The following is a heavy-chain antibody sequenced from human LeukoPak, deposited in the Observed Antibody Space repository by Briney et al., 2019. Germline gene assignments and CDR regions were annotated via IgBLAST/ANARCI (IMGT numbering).Heavy chain of an antibody. D-gene: IGHD2-2*01. J-gene: IGHJ5*02. CDR2: INPNSGGT. CDR3: ARADSRIVVVPAAMSRRSWFDP. V-gene: IGHV1-2*02. CDR1: GYTFTGYY. Sequence: GASVKVSCKASGYTFTGYYMHWVRQAPGQGLEWMGWINPNSGGTNCAQKFQGRVTMTRDTSISTAYMELSRLRSDDTAVYYCARADSRIVVVPAAMSRRSWFDPWGQGTLVTVSS.